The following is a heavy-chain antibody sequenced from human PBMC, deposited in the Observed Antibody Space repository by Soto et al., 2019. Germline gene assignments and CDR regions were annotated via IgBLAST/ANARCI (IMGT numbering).Heavy chain of an antibody. Sequence: GGSLRLSCAASGFTFSSYGMHWVRQAPGKGLEWVAVISYDGSNKYYADSVKGRFTISRDNSKNTLYLQMNSLRAEDTAVYYCAKETYDFWSGYYKGLLDYYYYGMDVWGQGTTVTVSS. CDR1: GFTFSSYG. CDR2: ISYDGSNK. J-gene: IGHJ6*02. V-gene: IGHV3-30*18. CDR3: AKETYDFWSGYYKGLLDYYYYGMDV. D-gene: IGHD3-3*01.